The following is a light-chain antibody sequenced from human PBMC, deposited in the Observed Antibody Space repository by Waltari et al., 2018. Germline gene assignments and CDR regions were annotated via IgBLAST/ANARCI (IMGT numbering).Light chain of an antibody. CDR3: QVWDSGSGHPHVV. Sequence: SYVLTQPPSVSVAPGQTASITCGGDNIGSKSVHWYQQKAGQAPVLVVHDDSDRPSGCPGRLSGANSGNTATLTISRVEAGDEADFYCQVWDSGSGHPHVVFGGGTRLTVL. J-gene: IGLJ2*01. CDR2: DDS. V-gene: IGLV3-21*02. CDR1: NIGSKS.